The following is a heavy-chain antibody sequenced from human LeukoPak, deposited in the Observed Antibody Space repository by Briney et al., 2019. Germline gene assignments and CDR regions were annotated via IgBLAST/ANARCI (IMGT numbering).Heavy chain of an antibody. V-gene: IGHV4-61*02. J-gene: IGHJ4*02. CDR2: IYTSGST. Sequence: SETLSLTCTVSGGSISSGSYYWSWIRQPAGKGLEWIGRIYTSGSTNYNPSLKSRVTISVDTSKNQFSLKLSSVPAADTAVYYCARDREGYSSSWYSFSFDYWGQGTLVTVSS. CDR3: ARDREGYSSSWYSFSFDY. D-gene: IGHD6-13*01. CDR1: GGSISSGSYY.